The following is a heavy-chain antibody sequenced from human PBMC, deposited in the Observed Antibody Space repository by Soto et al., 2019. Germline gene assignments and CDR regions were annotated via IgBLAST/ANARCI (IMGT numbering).Heavy chain of an antibody. V-gene: IGHV4-59*01. CDR3: ARDLGYCSSTSCYGYGMDV. CDR2: IYYSGST. Sequence: PSETLSLTCTVSGGSISSYYWSWIRQPPGKGLEWIGYIYYSGSTNYNPSLKSRVTISVDTSKNQFSLKLSSVTAADTAVYYCARDLGYCSSTSCYGYGMDVWGQGTTVTVSS. CDR1: GGSISSYY. J-gene: IGHJ6*02. D-gene: IGHD2-2*01.